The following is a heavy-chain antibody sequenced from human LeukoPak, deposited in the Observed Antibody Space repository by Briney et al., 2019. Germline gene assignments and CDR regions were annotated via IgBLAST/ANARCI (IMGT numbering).Heavy chain of an antibody. CDR2: ISWNSGSI. V-gene: IGHV3-9*01. CDR1: GFIFNNYA. Sequence: GRSLRLSCTGSGFIFNNYAMHWVRQPPGKGLEWVSGISWNSGSIDYADSVKGRFTISRDNAKNSLYLQMNSLRVEDTAFYYCAKDNRRHYTSGPNPDSLHWGQGALVTVSS. D-gene: IGHD6-19*01. CDR3: AKDNRRHYTSGPNPDSLH. J-gene: IGHJ4*02.